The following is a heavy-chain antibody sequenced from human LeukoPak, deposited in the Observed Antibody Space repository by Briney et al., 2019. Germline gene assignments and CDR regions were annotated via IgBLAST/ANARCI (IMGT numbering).Heavy chain of an antibody. CDR2: INHSGST. CDR1: GGSFSGYY. CDR3: ARVYYDFWSGYHYYFDY. V-gene: IGHV4-34*01. Sequence: SETLSLTCAVYGGSFSGYYWSWIRQPPGKGLEWIGEINHSGSTNYNPSLKSRVTISVDTSKNQFSLKLSSVTAADTAVYYCARVYYDFWSGYHYYFDYWGQGTLVTVSS. J-gene: IGHJ4*02. D-gene: IGHD3-3*01.